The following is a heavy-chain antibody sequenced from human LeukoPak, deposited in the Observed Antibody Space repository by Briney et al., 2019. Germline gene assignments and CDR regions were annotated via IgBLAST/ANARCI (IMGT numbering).Heavy chain of an antibody. J-gene: IGHJ5*02. CDR3: AKDYSKTSYYGSGTYYRPNWFDP. Sequence: GGSLRLSCAASGFTFSSYGMHWVRQAPGKGLEWVAFIRSDGSNKYYADPVKGRFTISRDNSKNTLYLQMNSLRPEDTAVYYCAKDYSKTSYYGSGTYYRPNWFDPWGQGTLVIVSS. V-gene: IGHV3-30*02. D-gene: IGHD3-10*01. CDR1: GFTFSSYG. CDR2: IRSDGSNK.